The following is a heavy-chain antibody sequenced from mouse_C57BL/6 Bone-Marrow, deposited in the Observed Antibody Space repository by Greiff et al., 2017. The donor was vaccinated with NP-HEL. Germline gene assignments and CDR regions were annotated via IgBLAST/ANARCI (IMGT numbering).Heavy chain of an antibody. CDR1: GYAFSSYW. CDR2: IYPGDGDT. V-gene: IGHV1-80*01. D-gene: IGHD1-1*01. Sequence: QVQLQQSGAELVKPGASVKISCKASGYAFSSYWMNWVKQRPGKGLEWIGQIYPGDGDTNYNGKFKGKATLTADKSSSTAYMQLSSLTSEDSAVYFCARRSSYHYWYFDVWGTGTTVTVSS. J-gene: IGHJ1*03. CDR3: ARRSSYHYWYFDV.